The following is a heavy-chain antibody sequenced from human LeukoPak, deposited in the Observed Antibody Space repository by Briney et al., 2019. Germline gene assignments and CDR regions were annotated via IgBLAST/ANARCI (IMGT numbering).Heavy chain of an antibody. CDR1: GYTLTELS. D-gene: IGHD6-13*01. CDR3: ATAGEAAEYEH. J-gene: IGHJ4*02. V-gene: IGHV1-24*01. Sequence: ASVKVSRKVSGYTLTELSMHWVRQAPGKGLEGMGGFDHEDGEKIYAQKFQGRVTMPEDTSTDTAYMELSSLRSEDTAVYYCATAGEAAEYEHWGEGTLVTVSS. CDR2: FDHEDGEK.